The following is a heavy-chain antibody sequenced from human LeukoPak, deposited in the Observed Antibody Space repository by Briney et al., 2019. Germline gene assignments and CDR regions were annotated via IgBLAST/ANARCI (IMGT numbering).Heavy chain of an antibody. CDR2: IYYSGST. J-gene: IGHJ5*02. CDR1: GGSFSGYY. CDR3: ARARNYDILTGFDP. V-gene: IGHV4-30-4*08. Sequence: SETLSLTCAVYGGSFSGYYWSWIRQPPGEGLVWIGYIYYSGSTYYNPSLKSRVTISVDTSKNQFSLKLSSVTAADTAVYYCARARNYDILTGFDPWGQGTLVTVSS. D-gene: IGHD3-9*01.